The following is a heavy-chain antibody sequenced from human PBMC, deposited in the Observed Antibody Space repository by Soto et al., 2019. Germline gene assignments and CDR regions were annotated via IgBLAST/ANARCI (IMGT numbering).Heavy chain of an antibody. J-gene: IGHJ5*02. V-gene: IGHV4-31*03. D-gene: IGHD3-22*01. Sequence: QVQLQESGPGLVKPSQTLSLTCTVSGGSISSGNNYWSWIRQHPGKGLEWIGYIYYSGSTYYNPALKGRVTISVDTSKNQFSLKLSSVTAADTAVYYCARTSYDSSGTAADPWGQGTLVTVSS. CDR2: IYYSGST. CDR1: GGSISSGNNY. CDR3: ARTSYDSSGTAADP.